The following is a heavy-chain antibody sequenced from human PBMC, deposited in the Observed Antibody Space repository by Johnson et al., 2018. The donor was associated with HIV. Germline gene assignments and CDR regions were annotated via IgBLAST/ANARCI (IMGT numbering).Heavy chain of an antibody. CDR1: GFTFSRYG. Sequence: VQLVESGGGVVQPGRSLRLSCAASGFTFSRYGMHWVRQAPGKGLEWVAVISYDGSNKYYADSVKGRFTISRDNSKNTLYLQMNSLRAEDTAVYYCAKLVGASDAFDIWGQGTMVTVSS. CDR2: ISYDGSNK. V-gene: IGHV3-30*18. J-gene: IGHJ3*02. D-gene: IGHD1-26*01. CDR3: AKLVGASDAFDI.